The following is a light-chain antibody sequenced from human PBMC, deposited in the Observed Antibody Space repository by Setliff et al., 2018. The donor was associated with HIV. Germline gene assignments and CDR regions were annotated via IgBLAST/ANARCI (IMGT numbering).Light chain of an antibody. V-gene: IGLV2-23*02. CDR1: SSDVGGYNY. CDR2: DVS. Sequence: QSALTQPASVSGSPGQSITISCTGTSSDVGGYNYVSWYQQHPGKAPKLMIYDVSKRPSGVSNRFSGSKSGNTASLTTSGLQAEDEADYYCCSYAGSSTYGFGTGTKVTVL. J-gene: IGLJ1*01. CDR3: CSYAGSSTYG.